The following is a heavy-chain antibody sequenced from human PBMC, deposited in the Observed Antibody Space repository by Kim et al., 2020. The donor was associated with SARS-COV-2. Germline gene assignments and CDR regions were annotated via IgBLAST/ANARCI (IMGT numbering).Heavy chain of an antibody. V-gene: IGHV4-34*01. D-gene: IGHD2-15*01. J-gene: IGHJ4*02. CDR2: INHSGST. CDR1: GGSFSGYY. CDR3: ARVFCSGGSCLDY. Sequence: SETLSLTCAVYGGSFSGYYWSWIRQPPGKGLEWIGEINHSGSTNYNPSLKSRVTISVDTSKNQFSLKLSSVTAADTAVYYCARVFCSGGSCLDYWGQGTL.